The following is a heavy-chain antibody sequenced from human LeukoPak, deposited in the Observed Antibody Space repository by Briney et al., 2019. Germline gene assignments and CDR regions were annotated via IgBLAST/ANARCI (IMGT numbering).Heavy chain of an antibody. Sequence: SETLSLTCAVYGGSFSGYYWSWIRQPPGKGLEWIGEINHSGSTNYNPSLKSRVTISVDTSKNQFSLKLSSVTAADTAVYHCARGLSVGIAVAAWWGQGTLVTVSS. CDR2: INHSGST. D-gene: IGHD6-19*01. CDR1: GGSFSGYY. CDR3: ARGLSVGIAVAAW. J-gene: IGHJ4*02. V-gene: IGHV4-34*01.